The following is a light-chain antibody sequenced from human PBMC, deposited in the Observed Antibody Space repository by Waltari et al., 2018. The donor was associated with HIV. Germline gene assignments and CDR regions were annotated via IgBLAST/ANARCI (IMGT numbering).Light chain of an antibody. CDR2: WNT. CDR1: SSNIGNNY. J-gene: IGLJ3*02. CDR3: AVWDNSLSAQV. Sequence: QSVLTQSPSLSGTPGQRVAISRSGSSSNIGNNYVSWYQQVPVTTPKLPIFWNTPRPSGVSVRFSGSVSVTPASLAISGFRSDDDANYYCAVWDNSLSAQVFGGGTTLTVL. V-gene: IGLV1-47*01.